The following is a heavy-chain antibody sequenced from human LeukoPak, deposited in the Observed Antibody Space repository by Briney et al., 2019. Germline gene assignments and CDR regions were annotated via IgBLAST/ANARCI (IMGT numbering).Heavy chain of an antibody. CDR1: GFTLSGYW. V-gene: IGHV3-74*01. Sequence: PGGSLRLSCAASGFTLSGYWIHWVRQAPGKGLVWVARINPDGSITSYADSVKGRITISRDNAKNTLYLQMHSLRAEDTAVYYCARDFHGDHGYWGQGTLVTVSS. CDR3: ARDFHGDHGY. J-gene: IGHJ4*02. CDR2: INPDGSIT. D-gene: IGHD4-17*01.